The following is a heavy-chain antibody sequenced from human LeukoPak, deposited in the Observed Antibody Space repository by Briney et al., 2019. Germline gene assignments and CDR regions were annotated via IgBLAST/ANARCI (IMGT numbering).Heavy chain of an antibody. D-gene: IGHD3-3*01. Sequence: ASVKVSFKASGYTFTGYYMHWVRQAPGQGLEWMGWINPNSGGTNYAQKLQGRVTMTRDASISTAYMELSRLRSDDTAVYYCARGESAQGLRFLEWLLDFDYWGQGTLVTVSS. CDR3: ARGESAQGLRFLEWLLDFDY. V-gene: IGHV1-2*02. CDR2: INPNSGGT. J-gene: IGHJ4*02. CDR1: GYTFTGYY.